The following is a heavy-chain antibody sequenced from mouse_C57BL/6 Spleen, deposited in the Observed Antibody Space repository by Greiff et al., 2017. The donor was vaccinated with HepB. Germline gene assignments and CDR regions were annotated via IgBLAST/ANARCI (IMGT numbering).Heavy chain of an antibody. CDR3: ARHDGNYVYFDV. CDR1: GFTFSSYG. V-gene: IGHV5-6*01. J-gene: IGHJ1*03. D-gene: IGHD2-1*01. Sequence: EVKLMESGGDLVKPGGSLKLSCAASGFTFSSYGMSWVRQTPDKRLEWVATISSGGSSTYYPDSVKGRFTISRDNAKNTLYLQMSSLKSEDTAMYYCARHDGNYVYFDVWGTGTTVTVSS. CDR2: ISSGGSST.